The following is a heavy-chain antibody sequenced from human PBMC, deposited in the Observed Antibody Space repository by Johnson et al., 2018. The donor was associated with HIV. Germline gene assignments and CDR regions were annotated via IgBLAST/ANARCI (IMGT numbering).Heavy chain of an antibody. CDR2: INWNGGST. CDR3: ARDLPPWRVVTAGGAFDI. Sequence: VQLVESGGGVVRPGGSLRLSCAASGFTFDDYGMSWVRQAPGKGLEWVSGINWNGGSTGYADSVKGRFTISRDNSKNTLYLQMNSLRAEDTAVYYCARDLPPWRVVTAGGAFDIWGQGTMVTVSS. J-gene: IGHJ3*02. D-gene: IGHD2-21*02. V-gene: IGHV3-20*04. CDR1: GFTFDDYG.